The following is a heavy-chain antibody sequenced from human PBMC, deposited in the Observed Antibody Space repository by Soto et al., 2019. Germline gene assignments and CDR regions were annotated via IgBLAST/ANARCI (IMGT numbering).Heavy chain of an antibody. CDR3: ARDSPYYDILTGYLYYYGMDV. J-gene: IGHJ6*02. CDR1: GFTFSSYS. D-gene: IGHD3-9*01. V-gene: IGHV3-48*02. CDR2: ISSSSSTI. Sequence: GGSLRLSCAASGFTFSSYSMNWVRQAPGKGLEWVSYISSSSSTIYYADSVKGRFTISRDNAKNSLYLQMNSLRDEDTAVHYCARDSPYYDILTGYLYYYGMDVWGQGTTVTVSS.